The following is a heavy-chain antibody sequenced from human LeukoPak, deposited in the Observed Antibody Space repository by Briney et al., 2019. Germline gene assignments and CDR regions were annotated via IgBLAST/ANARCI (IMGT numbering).Heavy chain of an antibody. CDR2: ISGSGGST. CDR3: ASKRIAVAGSPFDY. CDR1: GLTFISYT. D-gene: IGHD6-19*01. Sequence: GGSLRLSCAASGLTFISYTMSWVRQAPGKGLEWVSAISGSGGSTYYADSVKGRFTISRDNAKNSLYLQMNSLRAEDTAVYYCASKRIAVAGSPFDYWGQGTLVTVSS. J-gene: IGHJ4*02. V-gene: IGHV3-21*01.